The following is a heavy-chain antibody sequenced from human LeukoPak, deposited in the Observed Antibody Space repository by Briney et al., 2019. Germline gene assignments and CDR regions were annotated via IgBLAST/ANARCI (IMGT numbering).Heavy chain of an antibody. CDR3: ARRGRYFAEDHGMDV. Sequence: GESLKISCKGSGYSFTSYWIGWVRQMPGKGLAWMGIIYPGDSDTRYSPSFQGQVAISADKSISTAYLQWSSLKALDTAMYYCARRGRYFAEDHGMDVWGKGTTVTVSS. CDR1: GYSFTSYW. J-gene: IGHJ6*04. CDR2: IYPGDSDT. D-gene: IGHD3-9*01. V-gene: IGHV5-51*01.